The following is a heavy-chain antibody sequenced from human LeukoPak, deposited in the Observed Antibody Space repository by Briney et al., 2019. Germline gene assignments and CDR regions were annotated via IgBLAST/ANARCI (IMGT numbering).Heavy chain of an antibody. CDR2: ISSSSSYI. CDR1: GFTFSSYS. CDR3: ARDHRYGDYTYYYYGMDV. J-gene: IGHJ6*02. Sequence: GGSLRLSCAASGFTFSSYSMNWVRQAPGKGLEWVSSISSSSSYIYYADSVKGRFTISRDNAKNSLYLQMNSLRAEDTAVYYCARDHRYGDYTYYYYGMDVWGQGTTVTVSS. V-gene: IGHV3-21*01. D-gene: IGHD4-17*01.